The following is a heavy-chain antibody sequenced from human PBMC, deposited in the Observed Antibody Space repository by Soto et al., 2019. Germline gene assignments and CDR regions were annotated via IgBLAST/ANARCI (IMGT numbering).Heavy chain of an antibody. Sequence: EVQLLESGGGLVQPGGSLRLSCAASGFTFGSHAMSWVRQAPGKGLEWVSAISGSGGSTYYADSVKGRFTISRDNFKNTVYLEMDSLRADDTAVYYCAKQVWQQLGLYYYYMDVWGKGTTVTVSS. CDR1: GFTFGSHA. CDR2: ISGSGGST. CDR3: AKQVWQQLGLYYYYMDV. J-gene: IGHJ6*03. V-gene: IGHV3-23*01. D-gene: IGHD6-13*01.